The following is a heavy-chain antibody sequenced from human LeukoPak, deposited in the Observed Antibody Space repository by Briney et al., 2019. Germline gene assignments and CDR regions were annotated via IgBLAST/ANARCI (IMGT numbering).Heavy chain of an antibody. Sequence: PGGSLRLSCAASGFTFSSYWMHWVRQAPGKGLVWVSRINGDGRRANYAESVKGRFTISRDNAKNTLYLQMNSLRAEDTAMYYCAREVEEVPAAMGVYYYYYMDVWGKGTSVTVSS. V-gene: IGHV3-74*01. CDR1: GFTFSSYW. CDR2: INGDGRRA. J-gene: IGHJ6*03. D-gene: IGHD2-2*01. CDR3: AREVEEVPAAMGVYYYYYMDV.